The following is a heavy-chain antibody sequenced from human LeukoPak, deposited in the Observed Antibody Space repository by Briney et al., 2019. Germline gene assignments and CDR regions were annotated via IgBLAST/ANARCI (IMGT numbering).Heavy chain of an antibody. V-gene: IGHV3-49*03. D-gene: IGHD3-10*01. J-gene: IGHJ3*02. Sequence: PGGPLRLSCTASVFTFGDYAMSWFRQAPGKGLEWVGFIRRKAYGGTTEYAASVKGRFTISRDDSKSIAYLQMNSLKTEDTAVYYCTRSLLWFGELPSNDAFDIWGQGTMVTVSS. CDR3: TRSLLWFGELPSNDAFDI. CDR2: IRRKAYGGTT. CDR1: VFTFGDYA.